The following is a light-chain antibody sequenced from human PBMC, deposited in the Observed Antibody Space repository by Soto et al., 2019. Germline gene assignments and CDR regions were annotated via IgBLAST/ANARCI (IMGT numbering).Light chain of an antibody. J-gene: IGLJ1*01. V-gene: IGLV2-18*02. Sequence: QSALTQPPSVSGSPGQSVTISCTGTSSDVGNYNRVSWYQQPPGTAPKLIIYEVSNRPSGVPDRFSGSKSGNTASLTISGVQAEDEVDYYCSSYSSSSTDVFGTGTKVTVL. CDR2: EVS. CDR3: SSYSSSSTDV. CDR1: SSDVGNYNR.